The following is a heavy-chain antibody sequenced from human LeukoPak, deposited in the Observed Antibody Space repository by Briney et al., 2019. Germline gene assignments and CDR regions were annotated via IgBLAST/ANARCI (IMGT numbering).Heavy chain of an antibody. CDR2: INLNSGGT. CDR1: GFTFSDYY. CDR3: ASDPSSSDNFFDF. D-gene: IGHD6-6*01. V-gene: IGHV1-2*06. J-gene: IGHJ4*02. Sequence: GASVKVSCKASGFTFSDYYIHWVRQAPGQGLDYMGHINLNSGGTFYVQRFQGRVTMTRDTSISTAYMDLSRLTSDDTAVYFCASDPSSSDNFFDFWDQGTLVTVSS.